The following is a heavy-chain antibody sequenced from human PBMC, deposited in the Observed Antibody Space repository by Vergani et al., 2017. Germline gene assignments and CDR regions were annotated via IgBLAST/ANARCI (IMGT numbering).Heavy chain of an antibody. D-gene: IGHD3-10*01. V-gene: IGHV4-39*07. CDR2: IYYSGST. Sequence: QLQLQESGPGLVKPSETLSLTCTVSGGSISSSSYYWGWIRQPPGKGLEWIGRIYYSGSTYYNPSLKSRVTISVDTSKNQFSLKLSSVTAADTAVYYCARGRITMVRATPNWFDPWGQGTLVTVSS. J-gene: IGHJ5*02. CDR1: GGSISSSSYY. CDR3: ARGRITMVRATPNWFDP.